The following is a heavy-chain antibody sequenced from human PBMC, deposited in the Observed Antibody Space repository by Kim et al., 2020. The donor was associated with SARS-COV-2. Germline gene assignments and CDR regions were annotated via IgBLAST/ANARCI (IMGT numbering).Heavy chain of an antibody. V-gene: IGHV4-39*01. D-gene: IGHD3-22*01. CDR2: IYYSGST. Sequence: SETLSLTCTVSGGSISSSSYYWGWIRQPPGKGLEWIGSIYYSGSTYYNPSLKSRVTISVDTSKNQFSLKLSSVTAADTAVYYCALTGYYYDSSGYYDYWGQGTLVTVSS. CDR3: ALTGYYYDSSGYYDY. CDR1: GGSISSSSYY. J-gene: IGHJ4*02.